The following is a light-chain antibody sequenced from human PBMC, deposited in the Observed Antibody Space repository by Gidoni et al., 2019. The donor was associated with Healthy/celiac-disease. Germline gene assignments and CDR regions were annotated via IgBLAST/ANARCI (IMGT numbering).Light chain of an antibody. V-gene: IGKV1-39*01. CDR1: QSISSY. CDR3: QQSYSTPPT. J-gene: IGKJ1*01. CDR2: AAS. Sequence: DTQLTQPPSSLSASVGDRVTITCRASQSISSYLNWYQQKPGKAPKLLIYAASSLQSGVPSRFSGSGSGTDFTLTISSLQPEDFATYYCQQSYSTPPTFGQGTKVEIK.